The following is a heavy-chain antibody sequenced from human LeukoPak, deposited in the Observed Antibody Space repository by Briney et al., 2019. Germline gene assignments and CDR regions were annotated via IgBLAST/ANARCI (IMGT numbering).Heavy chain of an antibody. V-gene: IGHV3-23*01. CDR3: AKCGIVGATNLDY. CDR1: GFTFSSYE. Sequence: PGGSLRLSCAASGFTFSSYEMNWVRQAPGKGLEWVSAISGSGGSTYYADSVKGRFTISRDNSKNTLYLQMNSLRAEDTAVYYCAKCGIVGATNLDYWGQGTLVTVSS. D-gene: IGHD1-26*01. J-gene: IGHJ4*02. CDR2: ISGSGGST.